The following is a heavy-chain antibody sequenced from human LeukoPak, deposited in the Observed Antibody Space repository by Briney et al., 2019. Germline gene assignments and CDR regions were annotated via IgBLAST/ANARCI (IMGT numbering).Heavy chain of an antibody. J-gene: IGHJ6*02. CDR1: GFTFSSYS. CDR2: ISSSSSTI. CDR3: ARGKLPRLYDILTGLVYYYYGMDV. V-gene: IGHV3-48*02. D-gene: IGHD3-9*01. Sequence: PGGSLRLSCAASGFTFSSYSMNWVRQAPGKGLEWVSYISSSSSTIYYADSVKGRFTISRDNAKNSLYLQMNSLRDEDTAVYYCARGKLPRLYDILTGLVYYYYGMDVWGQGTTVTVSS.